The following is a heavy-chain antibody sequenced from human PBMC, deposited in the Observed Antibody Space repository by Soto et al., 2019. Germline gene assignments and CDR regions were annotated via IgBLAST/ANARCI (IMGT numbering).Heavy chain of an antibody. D-gene: IGHD6-19*01. J-gene: IGHJ4*02. CDR1: GFIFSNYW. Sequence: AGGSLRLSCAASGFIFSNYWMHWVRQAPGKGLVWVSRINIDGSGTTYADSVKGRFTISRDSSKNTLYLQLNNLRVEDTAVYFCAKDEAVSSAVYYFVYWGQGTPVTVSS. V-gene: IGHV3-74*03. CDR3: AKDEAVSSAVYYFVY. CDR2: INIDGSGT.